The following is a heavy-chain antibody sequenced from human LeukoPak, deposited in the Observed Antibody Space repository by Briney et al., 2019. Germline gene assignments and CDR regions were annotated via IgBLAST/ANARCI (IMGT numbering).Heavy chain of an antibody. D-gene: IGHD5-12*01. Sequence: GGSLRLSCAASGFTFSYYTMHWVRQAPGKGLEWVAVISYDGSNEYYADSVKGRFTISRDNSKNTLYLQMNSLRAEDTAVYYCAKEYSGYDRELDYWGQGTLVTVSS. J-gene: IGHJ4*02. CDR3: AKEYSGYDRELDY. CDR1: GFTFSYYT. CDR2: ISYDGSNE. V-gene: IGHV3-30-3*01.